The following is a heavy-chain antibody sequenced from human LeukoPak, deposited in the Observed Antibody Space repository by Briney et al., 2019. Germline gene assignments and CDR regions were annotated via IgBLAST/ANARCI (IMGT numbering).Heavy chain of an antibody. D-gene: IGHD4-17*01. V-gene: IGHV4-34*01. CDR1: GGSFSGYY. J-gene: IGHJ5*02. CDR2: INHSGST. Sequence: SETLSLTCAVYGGSFSGYYWSWIRQPPGKGLEWIGEINHSGSTNYNPSLKSRVTISVDTSKNQFSLKLSSVTAADTAVYYCASSSFGDYYPPTFDPWGQGTLVTVSS. CDR3: ASSSFGDYYPPTFDP.